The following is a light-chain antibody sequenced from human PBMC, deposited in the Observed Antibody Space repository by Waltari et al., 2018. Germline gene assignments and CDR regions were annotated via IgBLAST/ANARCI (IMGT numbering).Light chain of an antibody. J-gene: IGKJ1*01. CDR1: QSISKY. V-gene: IGKV3-20*01. CDR2: DTS. Sequence: EIVLTQSPGTLSLSPGERATLSCRASQSISKYLAWYQQKPDQAPRLLIYDTSTRATGIPDRFSGSGSGTDFSLTISRLEPEDFAVYYCQKYGTLPATFGQG. CDR3: QKYGTLPAT.